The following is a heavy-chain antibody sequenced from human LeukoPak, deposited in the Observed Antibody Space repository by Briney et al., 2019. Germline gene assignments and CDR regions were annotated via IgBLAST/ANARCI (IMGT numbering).Heavy chain of an antibody. V-gene: IGHV3-30*18. D-gene: IGHD6-19*01. CDR1: GFTFSNYG. J-gene: IGHJ4*02. CDR3: AKDKIVGSTGWYYFDY. CDR2: ISYDGSNK. Sequence: GRSLRLSCAASGFTFSNYGMHCVRQAPGKGLEWVAVISYDGSNKYYADSLKGRFTISRDNSKNTLYLQMNSLRAEDTAVYYCAKDKIVGSTGWYYFDYWGQGTLVTVSS.